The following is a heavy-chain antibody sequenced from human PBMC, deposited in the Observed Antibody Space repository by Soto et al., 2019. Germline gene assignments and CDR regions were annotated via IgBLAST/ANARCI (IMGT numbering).Heavy chain of an antibody. CDR1: GFTFSSYG. V-gene: IGHV3-33*01. D-gene: IGHD3-22*01. Sequence: QVQLVESGGVVVQPGRSLRLSCAASGFTFSSYGMHWVRQAPGKGLEWVAVMWSEGGNKHYADSVKGRFTISRDNSKNTLYLQMNSLRAEDMAVYYCARDPPDDSSGYFSLDYWGQGTLVTVSS. CDR3: ARDPPDDSSGYFSLDY. J-gene: IGHJ4*02. CDR2: MWSEGGNK.